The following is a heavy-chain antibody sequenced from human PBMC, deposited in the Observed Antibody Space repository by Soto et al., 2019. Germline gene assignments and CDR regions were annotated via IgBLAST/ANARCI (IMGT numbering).Heavy chain of an antibody. D-gene: IGHD3-3*01. CDR2: IDPSDSYT. Sequence: GESLKISCKGSGYSFTSYWISWVRQMPGKGLEWMGRIDPSDSYTNYSPSFQGHVTISADKSISTAYLQWSSLKASDTAMYYCARCGGPTYYDFWSGSTPKYYYGMDVWGQGTTVTVSS. CDR1: GYSFTSYW. V-gene: IGHV5-10-1*01. CDR3: ARCGGPTYYDFWSGSTPKYYYGMDV. J-gene: IGHJ6*02.